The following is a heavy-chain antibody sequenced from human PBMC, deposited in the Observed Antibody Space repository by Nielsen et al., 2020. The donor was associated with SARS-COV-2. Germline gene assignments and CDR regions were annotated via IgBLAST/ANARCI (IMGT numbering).Heavy chain of an antibody. CDR1: GFTFSDYY. J-gene: IGHJ3*02. V-gene: IGHV3-15*01. CDR2: IKSKTDGGTT. Sequence: GESLKISCAASGFTFSDYYMNWIRQAPGKGLEWVGRIKSKTDGGTTDYAAPVKGRFTISRDDSKNTLYLQMNSLKTEDTAVYYCTTVTYYYDSSGYSNDAFDIWGQGTMVTVSS. CDR3: TTVTYYYDSSGYSNDAFDI. D-gene: IGHD3-22*01.